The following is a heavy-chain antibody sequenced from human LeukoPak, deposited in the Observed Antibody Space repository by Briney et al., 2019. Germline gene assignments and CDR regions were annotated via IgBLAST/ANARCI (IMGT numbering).Heavy chain of an antibody. J-gene: IGHJ4*02. D-gene: IGHD6-19*01. V-gene: IGHV3-48*03. CDR1: GVTFSNYE. CDR2: ISSSDTTT. CDR3: VTNRQWRVF. Sequence: PGGSPSLSCVVSGVTFSNYEMIWIRQAPGKGLEWVSYISSSDTTTYYADPERRRFTISRDNATHPPYLQMNSLEAEDTAVSYCVTNRQWRVFWGQGTLVTVSS.